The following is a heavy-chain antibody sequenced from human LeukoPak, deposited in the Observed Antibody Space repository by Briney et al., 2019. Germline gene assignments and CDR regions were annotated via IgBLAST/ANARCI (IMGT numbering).Heavy chain of an antibody. J-gene: IGHJ4*02. CDR1: GFTFSSYT. CDR2: ISYDGSNK. D-gene: IGHD2-2*01. V-gene: IGHV3-30-3*01. Sequence: GRSLRLSCAASGFTFSSYTMHWVRQAPGKGLEWVAVISYDGSNKYYADSVKGRFTISRDNSKITLYLQMNSLRAEDTAVYYCARVKGSSTFDYWGQGTLVTV. CDR3: ARVKGSSTFDY.